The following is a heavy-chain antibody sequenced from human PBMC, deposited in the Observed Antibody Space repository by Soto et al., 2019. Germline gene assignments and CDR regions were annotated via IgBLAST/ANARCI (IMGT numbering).Heavy chain of an antibody. CDR3: ARFYEDIVVVPAAIRLYCSGGSCYNWFDP. Sequence: SETLSLTCAVYGGSFSGYYWSWIRQPPGKGLEWIGEINHSGSTNYNPSLKSRVTISVDTSKNQFSLKLSSVTAADTAVYYCARFYEDIVVVPAAIRLYCSGGSCYNWFDPWGQGTLVTVSS. J-gene: IGHJ5*02. CDR1: GGSFSGYY. D-gene: IGHD2-2*01. V-gene: IGHV4-34*01. CDR2: INHSGST.